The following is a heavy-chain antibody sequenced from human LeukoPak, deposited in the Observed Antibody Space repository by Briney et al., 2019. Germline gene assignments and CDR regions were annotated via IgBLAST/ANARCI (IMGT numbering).Heavy chain of an antibody. J-gene: IGHJ6*02. V-gene: IGHV1-2*02. CDR3: ARDNYGDYPYHYYGMDV. CDR2: INPNSGGT. D-gene: IGHD4-17*01. Sequence: EASVKVSCKASGYTFTGYYMHWVRQAPGQGLEWMGWINPNSGGTNYAQKFQGRVTMTRDTSISTAYMELSRLRSDDTAVYYCARDNYGDYPYHYYGMDVWGQGTTVTVSS. CDR1: GYTFTGYY.